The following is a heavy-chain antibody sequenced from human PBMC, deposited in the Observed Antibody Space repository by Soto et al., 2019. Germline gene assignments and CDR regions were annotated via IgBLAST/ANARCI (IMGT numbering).Heavy chain of an antibody. V-gene: IGHV3-23*01. Sequence: GGSLRLSCAASGFTFSSYAMSWVRQAPGKGLEWVSAISGSGGSTYYADSVKGRSTISRDNSKNTLYLQMNSLRAEDTAVYYCAKGDYDSSGYYYYYWGQGTLVTVSS. D-gene: IGHD3-22*01. CDR1: GFTFSSYA. J-gene: IGHJ4*02. CDR3: AKGDYDSSGYYYYY. CDR2: ISGSGGST.